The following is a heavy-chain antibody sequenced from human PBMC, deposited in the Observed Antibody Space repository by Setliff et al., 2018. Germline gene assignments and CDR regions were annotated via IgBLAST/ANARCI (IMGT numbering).Heavy chain of an antibody. Sequence: SETLSLTCTVSGASISSGSYYWSWIRQPAGKGLEWTGHIHSSGSANYNSSLESRLTMSLGPSKKQFSLKLRSVTAADTAVYYCARDWEITVVREVTQYYYYMDIWGKGNAVTVLL. D-gene: IGHD3-10*01. V-gene: IGHV4-61*09. CDR2: IHSSGSA. J-gene: IGHJ6*03. CDR3: ARDWEITVVREVTQYYYYMDI. CDR1: GASISSGSYY.